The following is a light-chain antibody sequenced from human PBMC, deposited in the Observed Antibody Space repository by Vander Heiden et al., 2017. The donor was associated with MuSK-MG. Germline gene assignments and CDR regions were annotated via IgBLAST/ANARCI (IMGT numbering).Light chain of an antibody. CDR1: QSISSY. CDR3: QQRNSIRPPIQ. CDR2: AAS. Sequence: DIQMTQSPSSLSASVGDRVTITCRASQSISSYLNWYQQKPGKAPKLLIYAASSLQRGVESRFSVSGDGTDVTLTISSRHPEDFASYYCQQRNSIRPPIQFGRGPLMEIK. V-gene: IGKV1-39*01. J-gene: IGKJ5*01.